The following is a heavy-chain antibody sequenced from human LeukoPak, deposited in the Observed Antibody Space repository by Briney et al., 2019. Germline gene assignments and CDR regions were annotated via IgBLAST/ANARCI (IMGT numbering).Heavy chain of an antibody. J-gene: IGHJ4*02. CDR3: ARGGGYRVYFDY. D-gene: IGHD5-18*01. V-gene: IGHV4-59*09. CDR2: YSGST. Sequence: YSGSTNYNPSLKSRVTISVDTSKNQFSLKLSSVTAADTAVYYCARGGGYRVYFDYWGQGALVTVSS.